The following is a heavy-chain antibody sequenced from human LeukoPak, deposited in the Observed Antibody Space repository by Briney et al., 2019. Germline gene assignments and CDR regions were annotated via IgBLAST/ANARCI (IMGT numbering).Heavy chain of an antibody. D-gene: IGHD6-13*01. V-gene: IGHV1-18*01. CDR1: GYTFTSYV. Sequence: ASVKVSCKASGYTFTSYVINWVRQAPGQGLEWMGWISPYNGNTNYAQKLQGTVTMTTDTSTSTAYMELRSLRSDDTAVYYCARDRASGILDYWGQGTLVTVSS. CDR3: ARDRASGILDY. CDR2: ISPYNGNT. J-gene: IGHJ4*02.